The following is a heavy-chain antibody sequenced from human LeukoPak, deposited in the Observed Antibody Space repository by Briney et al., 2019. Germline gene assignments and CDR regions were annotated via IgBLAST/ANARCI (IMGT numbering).Heavy chain of an antibody. D-gene: IGHD3-9*01. CDR3: ARGSDWSNIHSPFDY. V-gene: IGHV1-69*13. J-gene: IGHJ4*02. Sequence: ASVKVSCKASGYTFTSYAMNWVRQAPGQGLEWMGGIIPIFGTANYAQKFQGRVTITADESTSTAYMELSSLRSEDTAVYYCARGSDWSNIHSPFDYWGQGTLVTVSS. CDR2: IIPIFGTA. CDR1: GYTFTSYA.